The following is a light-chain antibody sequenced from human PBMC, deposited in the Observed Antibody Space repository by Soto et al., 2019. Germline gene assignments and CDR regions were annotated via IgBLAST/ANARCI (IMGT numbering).Light chain of an antibody. J-gene: IGKJ1*01. CDR1: QSISSY. Sequence: DIQMTQSPSSLSASVEARVTITCRASQSISSYLNWYQQKPGKAPKLLIYAASSLQSGVPSRFSGSGSGADFTLTISSLQPEDFATYYGQQSYSTTWTVGQGTKGEIK. CDR3: QQSYSTTWT. CDR2: AAS. V-gene: IGKV1-39*01.